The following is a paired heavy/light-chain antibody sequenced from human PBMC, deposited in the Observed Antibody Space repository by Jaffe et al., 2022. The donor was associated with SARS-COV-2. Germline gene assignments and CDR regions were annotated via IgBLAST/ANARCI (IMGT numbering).Light chain of an antibody. CDR1: QSLLHSSGYNY. Sequence: DIVMTQSPLSLPVTPGEPASISCRSSQSLLHSSGYNYLDWYLQKPGQSPQLLIYLGSNRASGVPDRFSGSGSGTDFTLKISRVEAEDVGVYYCMQALQIPWTFGQGTKVEI. CDR3: MQALQIPWT. V-gene: IGKV2-28*01. CDR2: LGS. J-gene: IGKJ1*01.
Heavy chain of an antibody. CDR2: ISPDGSST. Sequence: EQLVESGGGLVQPGGSLRLSCAASGFTFSKYWMHWVRQDPGKGLVWLAYISPDGSSTRYADSVKGRFTFSRDNAKSTVYLQMNSLSADETAVYYCARPGVLNAFDIWGQGTMVTVSS. J-gene: IGHJ3*02. V-gene: IGHV3-74*01. CDR1: GFTFSKYW. D-gene: IGHD3-10*01. CDR3: ARPGVLNAFDI.